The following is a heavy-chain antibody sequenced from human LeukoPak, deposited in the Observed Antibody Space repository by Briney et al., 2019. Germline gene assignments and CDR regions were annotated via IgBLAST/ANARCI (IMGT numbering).Heavy chain of an antibody. CDR3: AREYGGAHYYYYMDV. CDR1: GGSISSSSYY. V-gene: IGHV4-61*01. Sequence: SETLSLTCTVSGGSISSSSYYWGWIRQPPGKGLEWIGYIYYSGSTNYNPSLKSRVTISVDTSKNQFSLKLSSVTAADTAVYYCAREYGGAHYYYYMDVWGKGTTVTVSS. CDR2: IYYSGST. D-gene: IGHD4/OR15-4a*01. J-gene: IGHJ6*03.